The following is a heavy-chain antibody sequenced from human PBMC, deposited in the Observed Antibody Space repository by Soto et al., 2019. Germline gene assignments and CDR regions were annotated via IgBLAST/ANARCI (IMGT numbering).Heavy chain of an antibody. V-gene: IGHV1-69*13. CDR2: IIPIFGTA. D-gene: IGHD2-15*01. CDR3: ASSLYIPGSYCSGGSCYYY. J-gene: IGHJ4*02. CDR1: GGTFSSYA. Sequence: ASVKVSCKASGGTFSSYAISWVRQAPGQGLEWMGGIIPIFGTANYAQKFQGRVTITADESTSTAYMELSSLRSEDTAVYYCASSLYIPGSYCSGGSCYYYWGQGTLVTVSS.